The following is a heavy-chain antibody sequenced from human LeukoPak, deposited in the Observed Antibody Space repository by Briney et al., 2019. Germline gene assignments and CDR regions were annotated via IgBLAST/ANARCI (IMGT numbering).Heavy chain of an antibody. J-gene: IGHJ4*02. CDR2: INPNSGGT. Sequence: GASVKVSCKASGYTFTGYYMHWVRQAPGQGLEWMGWINPNSGGTNYAQKFQGRVTMTRDTSTSTVYMELSSLRSEDTAVYYCARRVARQFDYWGQGTLVTVSS. CDR3: ARRVARQFDY. D-gene: IGHD6-6*01. CDR1: GYTFTGYY. V-gene: IGHV1-2*02.